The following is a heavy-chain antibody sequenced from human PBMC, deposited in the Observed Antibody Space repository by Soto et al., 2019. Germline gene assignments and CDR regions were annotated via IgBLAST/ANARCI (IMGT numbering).Heavy chain of an antibody. D-gene: IGHD1-7*01. Sequence: SETLSLTCTVSGGSISSGNYYWSWIRQPTGKGLEWIGFISYSGSTYYNASLKSRVTISVDTSKNQFSLNLSFVTAADTAVYYCATMGTPATGLYYFDYWGQGTLVTVSS. CDR1: GGSISSGNYY. J-gene: IGHJ4*02. CDR3: ATMGTPATGLYYFDY. V-gene: IGHV4-30-4*01. CDR2: ISYSGST.